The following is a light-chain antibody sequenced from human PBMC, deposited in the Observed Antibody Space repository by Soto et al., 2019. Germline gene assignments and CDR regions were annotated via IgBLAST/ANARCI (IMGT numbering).Light chain of an antibody. Sequence: QSALTQSPSASGSPGQSVTISCTGTSSNVGGHHYVSWYQHHPGKAPKLIIYEVSKRPSGVPDRFSGSKSGNTASLTVSGLQAEDEAVYYCSSTAGNNNLXFGGGTKLTVL. V-gene: IGLV2-8*01. CDR3: SSTAGNNNLX. CDR2: EVS. J-gene: IGLJ3*02. CDR1: SSNVGGHHY.